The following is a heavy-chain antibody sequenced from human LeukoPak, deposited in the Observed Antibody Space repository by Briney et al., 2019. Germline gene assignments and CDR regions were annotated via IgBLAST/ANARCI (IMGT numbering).Heavy chain of an antibody. CDR1: GFTYYDYA. CDR2: ISGGGGST. J-gene: IGHJ3*02. D-gene: IGHD6-19*01. CDR3: AKDGPYCSGWYDAFDI. V-gene: IGHV3-43*02. Sequence: QSGGSLRLFCAASGFTYYDYAMHWARQARGRGLEGVSLISGGGGSTYYADSVKGRFTISRDNSKNSLYLQMNSLRTEDTALYYCAKDGPYCSGWYDAFDIWGEGTMVTVSS.